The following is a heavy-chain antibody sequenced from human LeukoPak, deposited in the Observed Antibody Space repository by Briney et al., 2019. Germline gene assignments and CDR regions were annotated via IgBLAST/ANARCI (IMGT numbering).Heavy chain of an antibody. D-gene: IGHD1-26*01. CDR2: IYHSGST. CDR1: GYSISSGYY. Sequence: SETLSLTCTVSGYSISSGYYWGWIRQPPGKGLEWIGSIYHSGSTYYNPSLKSRVTISVDTSKNQFSLKLSSVTAADTAVYYCARDRGSGTPDYYGMDVWGQGTTVTVSS. V-gene: IGHV4-38-2*02. J-gene: IGHJ6*02. CDR3: ARDRGSGTPDYYGMDV.